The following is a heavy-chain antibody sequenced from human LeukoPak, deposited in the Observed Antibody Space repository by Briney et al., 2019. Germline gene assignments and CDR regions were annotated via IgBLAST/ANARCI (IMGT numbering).Heavy chain of an antibody. D-gene: IGHD3-16*01. CDR1: GFTFDDYA. J-gene: IGHJ6*03. CDR3: AKGGGGRLIYYYYMDV. V-gene: IGHV3-9*03. CDR2: ITGNSDNI. Sequence: GGSLRLSCAASGFTFDDYAMHWVRQAPGKGLEWVSGITGNSDNIEYADSVKGRFTISRDNAKNSLYLQMNGLRAEDMALYYCAKGGGGRLIYYYYMDVWGEGTTVTISS.